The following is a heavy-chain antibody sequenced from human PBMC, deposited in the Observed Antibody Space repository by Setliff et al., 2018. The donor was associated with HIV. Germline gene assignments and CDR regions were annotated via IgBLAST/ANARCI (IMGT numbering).Heavy chain of an antibody. CDR2: ISGNGGSR. Sequence: GGSMRLSCSASGLPFSYYEMYWVRQAPGKGLEFVSAISGNGGSRYYADSVKGRFTISRDNSKNTLFLQMSSLRPEDTAVYYCAKDANGYSYGHPFNFYFDYWGQGTQVTVSS. CDR3: AKDANGYSYGHPFNFYFDY. J-gene: IGHJ4*02. V-gene: IGHV3-64D*09. CDR1: GLPFSYYE. D-gene: IGHD5-18*01.